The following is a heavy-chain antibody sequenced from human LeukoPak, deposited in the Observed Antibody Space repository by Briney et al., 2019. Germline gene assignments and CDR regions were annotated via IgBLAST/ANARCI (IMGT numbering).Heavy chain of an antibody. CDR1: GFTVSSNY. CDR2: ISGSGGST. CDR3: AKDRTGYYDILTGDTDY. V-gene: IGHV3-23*01. D-gene: IGHD3-9*01. Sequence: GGSLRLSCAASGFTVSSNYMSWVRQAPGKGLEWVSAISGSGGSTYYADSVKGRFTISRDNSKNTLYLQMNSLRAEDTAVYYCAKDRTGYYDILTGDTDYWGQGTLVTVSS. J-gene: IGHJ4*02.